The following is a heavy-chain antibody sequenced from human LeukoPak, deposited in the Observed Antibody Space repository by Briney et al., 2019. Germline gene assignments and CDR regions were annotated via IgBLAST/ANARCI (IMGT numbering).Heavy chain of an antibody. Sequence: PPETLSLTCTLSGGSISSYSWSWLRQPPGKGLEWIGLIFYSGTTNYNPPLKSRVPISVDTSQKHFSPRLGSLATADTAVLFFGRGVWDKFDNWGQGTLVTVSS. CDR3: GRGVWDKFDN. D-gene: IGHD3-16*01. J-gene: IGHJ4*02. CDR2: IFYSGTT. CDR1: GGSISSYS. V-gene: IGHV4-59*01.